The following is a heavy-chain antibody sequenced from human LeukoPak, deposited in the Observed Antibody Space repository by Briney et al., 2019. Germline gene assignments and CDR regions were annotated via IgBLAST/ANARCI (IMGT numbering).Heavy chain of an antibody. V-gene: IGHV3-21*04. D-gene: IGHD2-21*02. CDR3: ARDSPRPKPATAPYY. J-gene: IGHJ4*02. Sequence: PGGSLGLSCAASGFTFSSYGMNWVRQTPGKGLEWVSYISGSSSYIYYADSLKGRFTISRDNAKNSLYLQVNNLTAEDTAIYYCARDSPRPKPATAPYYWGQGTLVTVSS. CDR2: ISGSSSYI. CDR1: GFTFSSYG.